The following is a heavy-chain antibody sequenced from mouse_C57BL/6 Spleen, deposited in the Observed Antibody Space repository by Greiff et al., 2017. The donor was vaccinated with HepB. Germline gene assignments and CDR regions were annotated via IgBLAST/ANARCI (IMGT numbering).Heavy chain of an antibody. Sequence: VQLQQSGAELVRPGASVKLSCTASGFNIKDDYMHWVKQRPEQGLEWIGWIDPENGDTEYASKFQGKATITADTSSNTAYLQLSSLTSEDTAVYYCTTSVAQAWGQGTLVTVSA. CDR2: IDPENGDT. V-gene: IGHV14-4*01. J-gene: IGHJ3*01. CDR3: TTSVAQA. D-gene: IGHD3-2*02. CDR1: GFNIKDDY.